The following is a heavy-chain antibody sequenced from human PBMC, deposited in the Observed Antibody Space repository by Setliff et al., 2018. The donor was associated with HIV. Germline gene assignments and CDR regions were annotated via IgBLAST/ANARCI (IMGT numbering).Heavy chain of an antibody. CDR1: GYTFSGYY. D-gene: IGHD3-10*01. CDR2: INPNIGAT. CDR3: AGDRMVRGESGLDDYYYYMDV. J-gene: IGHJ6*03. Sequence: ASVKVSCKASGYTFSGYYMHWVRQAPGQGLAWMGWINPNIGATNYAQKFQGRVTMTRDTSINTAYMELSSLRSDDTAVYYCAGDRMVRGESGLDDYYYYMDVWGKGTTVIVTS. V-gene: IGHV1-2*02.